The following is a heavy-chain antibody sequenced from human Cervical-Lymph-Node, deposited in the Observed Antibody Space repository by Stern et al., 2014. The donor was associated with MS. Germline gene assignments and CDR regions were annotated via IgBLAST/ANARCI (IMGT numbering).Heavy chain of an antibody. V-gene: IGHV3-74*01. D-gene: IGHD1-26*01. CDR3: ARGRSGSYDSNHDAFDI. J-gene: IGHJ3*02. Sequence: EVQLVESGGGLVQPGGSLRLSCAASGFTFSSYWMHWVRQAPGKGLVWVSRLTSDGDITNYADSVKGRFTSARDNAKNTLYLQMNSLRAEDMAVYYCARGRSGSYDSNHDAFDIWAQGTMVTVSS. CDR1: GFTFSSYW. CDR2: LTSDGDIT.